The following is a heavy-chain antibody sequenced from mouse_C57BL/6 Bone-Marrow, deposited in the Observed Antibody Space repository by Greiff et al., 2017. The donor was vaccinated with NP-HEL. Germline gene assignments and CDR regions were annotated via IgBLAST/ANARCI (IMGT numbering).Heavy chain of an antibody. V-gene: IGHV2-2*01. J-gene: IGHJ4*01. CDR1: GFSLTSYG. CDR2: IWSGGST. CDR3: ARKKGYYGSSYEDAMDY. Sequence: QVQLQQSGPGLVQPSQSLSITCTVSGFSLTSYGVHWVRQSPGKGLEWLGVIWSGGSTDYNAAFISRLSISKDNSKSQVFFKMNSLQADDTAIYYCARKKGYYGSSYEDAMDYWGQGTSVTVSS. D-gene: IGHD1-1*01.